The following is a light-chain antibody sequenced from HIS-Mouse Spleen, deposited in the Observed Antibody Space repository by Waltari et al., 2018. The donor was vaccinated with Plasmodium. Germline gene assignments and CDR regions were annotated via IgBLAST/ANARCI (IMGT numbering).Light chain of an antibody. J-gene: IGKJ2*01. CDR3: QQYYSTPYT. V-gene: IGKV4-1*01. CDR1: QSVLYSSNNKNY. CDR2: WAS. Sequence: VSLGERATINCKSSQSVLYSSNNKNYLAWYQQKPGQPPKLLINWASTRESGVPDRFSGSGSGTDFTLTISSLQAEDVAVYYCQQYYSTPYTFGQGTKLEIK.